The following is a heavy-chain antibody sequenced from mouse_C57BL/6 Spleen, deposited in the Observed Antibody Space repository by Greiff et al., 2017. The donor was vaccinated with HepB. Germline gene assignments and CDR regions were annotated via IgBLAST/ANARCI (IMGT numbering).Heavy chain of an antibody. CDR3: TGERGGSLYYFDY. Sequence: DVKLQESGGGLVQPGGSMKLSCVASGFTFSNYWMNWVRQSPEKGLEWVAQIRLKSDNYATHYAESVKGRFTISRDDSKSSVYLQMNNLRAEDTGIYDCTGERGGSLYYFDYWGQGTTLTVSS. V-gene: IGHV6-3*01. CDR2: IRLKSDNYAT. J-gene: IGHJ2*01. D-gene: IGHD6-2*01. CDR1: GFTFSNYW.